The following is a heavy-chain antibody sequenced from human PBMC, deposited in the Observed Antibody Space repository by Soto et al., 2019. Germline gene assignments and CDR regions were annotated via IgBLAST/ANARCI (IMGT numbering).Heavy chain of an antibody. V-gene: IGHV3-23*01. CDR3: AKHFMYYDSSGILYPTFDI. Sequence: GGSLRLSCAGSGFTFSSYAMSWVRLAPGKGLEWVSSISGSGGSTYYADSVKGRFTISRDNSKNTLYWQMNSLRAEDTAVCYCAKHFMYYDSSGILYPTFDIWGQGTMVTVSS. CDR1: GFTFSSYA. J-gene: IGHJ3*02. D-gene: IGHD3-22*01. CDR2: ISGSGGST.